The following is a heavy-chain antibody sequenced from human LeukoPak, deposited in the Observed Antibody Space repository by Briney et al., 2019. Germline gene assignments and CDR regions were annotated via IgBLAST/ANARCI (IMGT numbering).Heavy chain of an antibody. CDR3: AKLAGIRGWFVYYFDY. Sequence: QPGGSLRLSCAGSGFTFGTHAMTWVRRAPGKGLEWVSGMSGRGDTSYYADSVKVRFTISRDNSKNTLFLQMNSLRAEDTAVYYCAKLAGIRGWFVYYFDYWGQGTLVTVS. CDR2: MSGRGDTS. J-gene: IGHJ4*02. CDR1: GFTFGTHA. D-gene: IGHD6-19*01. V-gene: IGHV3-23*01.